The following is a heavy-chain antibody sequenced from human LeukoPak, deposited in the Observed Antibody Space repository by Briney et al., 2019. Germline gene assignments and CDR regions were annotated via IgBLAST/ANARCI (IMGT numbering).Heavy chain of an antibody. CDR1: GGSFSSYA. Sequence: SVKVSRKASGGSFSSYAISWVRQAPGQGLEWLGRIIPIFGIANYAQKFQGRVTITADKSTSTAYMELSSLRSEDTAVYYCARVGTTVTDYFDYWGQGTLVTVSS. V-gene: IGHV1-69*04. J-gene: IGHJ4*02. D-gene: IGHD4-17*01. CDR3: ARVGTTVTDYFDY. CDR2: IIPIFGIA.